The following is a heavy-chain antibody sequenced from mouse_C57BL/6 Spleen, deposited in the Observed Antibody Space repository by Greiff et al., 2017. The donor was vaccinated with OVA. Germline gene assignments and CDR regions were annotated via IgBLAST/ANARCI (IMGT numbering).Heavy chain of an antibody. V-gene: IGHV5-12*01. CDR3: ARHSYCDY. Sequence: EVKLVESGGGLVQPGGSLKLSCAASGFTFSDYYMYWVRQTPEKRLEWVAYISNGGGSTYYPDTVKGRFTISRDNAKNTLYLQMSRLKSEDTAMYYCARHSYCDYWGQGTTLTVSS. J-gene: IGHJ2*01. CDR2: ISNGGGST. CDR1: GFTFSDYY.